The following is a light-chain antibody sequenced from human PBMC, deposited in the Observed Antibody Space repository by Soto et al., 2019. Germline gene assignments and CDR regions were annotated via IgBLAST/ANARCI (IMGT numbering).Light chain of an antibody. J-gene: IGKJ5*01. CDR1: QSVNIY. CDR3: QQRRSWPIT. V-gene: IGKV3-11*01. CDR2: DAS. Sequence: EIVLTQSPATLSLSPGERATLSCRASQSVNIYLAWYQQKPGQAPRLLIYDASNRATGIPARFSGSGSETDVTLTISSLEPEDFAVYYCQQRRSWPITFGQGTRLEIK.